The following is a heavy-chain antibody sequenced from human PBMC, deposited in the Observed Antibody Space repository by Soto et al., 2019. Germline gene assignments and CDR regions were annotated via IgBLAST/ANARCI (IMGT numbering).Heavy chain of an antibody. V-gene: IGHV3-23*01. J-gene: IGHJ3*02. Sequence: RLSCGAAGVTCGGYARSRVHKDPGKGLEWVSALSGSGGSTYYADSVKGRFTISRDNSKNTLYLQMNSLRAEDTAVYYCAKDQKSGQLVPWESRSRDAFDIWGHGTMLTVSS. CDR1: GVTCGGYA. CDR3: AKDQKSGQLVPWESRSRDAFDI. D-gene: IGHD6-6*01. CDR2: LSGSGGST.